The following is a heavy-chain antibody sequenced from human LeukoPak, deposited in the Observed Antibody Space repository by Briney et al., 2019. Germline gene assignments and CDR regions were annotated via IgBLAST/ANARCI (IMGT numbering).Heavy chain of an antibody. CDR2: IYSGGST. D-gene: IGHD6-6*01. V-gene: IGHV3-66*02. Sequence: GGSLRLSCAASGFTVSSNYMSWVRQAPGKGLEWVSVIYSGGSTYYADSVKGRFTISRDNSKNTLYLQMNSLRAEDTAVHYCARAGPSYAFDIWGQGTMVTVSS. CDR3: ARAGPSYAFDI. CDR1: GFTVSSNY. J-gene: IGHJ3*02.